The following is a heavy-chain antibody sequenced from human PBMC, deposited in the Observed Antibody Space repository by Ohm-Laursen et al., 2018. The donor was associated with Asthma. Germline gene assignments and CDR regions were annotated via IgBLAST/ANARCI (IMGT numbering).Heavy chain of an antibody. CDR3: ARGRHGFDP. J-gene: IGHJ5*02. V-gene: IGHV4-59*07. Sequence: SDTLSLTCTVSGGSISGYYWSWLRQPPGKGLEWIGYIYYSGSTNYNPSLKSRVTISVDTSKNQFSLKLSSVTAADTAVYYCARGRHGFDPWGQGTLVTVSS. CDR1: GGSISGYY. CDR2: IYYSGST.